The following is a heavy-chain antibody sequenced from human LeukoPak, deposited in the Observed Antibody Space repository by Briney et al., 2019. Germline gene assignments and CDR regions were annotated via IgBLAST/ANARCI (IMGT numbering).Heavy chain of an antibody. CDR1: GYTFTSYD. CDR3: ARERLGELSLDY. V-gene: IGHV1-8*03. Sequence: GASVKVSCKASGYTFTSYDINWVRQATGQGLEWMGWMNPNSGNTGYAQKFQGRVTITRNTSISTAYMELSSLRSEDTAVYYCARERLGELSLDYWGQGTLVTVSS. CDR2: MNPNSGNT. D-gene: IGHD3-16*02. J-gene: IGHJ4*02.